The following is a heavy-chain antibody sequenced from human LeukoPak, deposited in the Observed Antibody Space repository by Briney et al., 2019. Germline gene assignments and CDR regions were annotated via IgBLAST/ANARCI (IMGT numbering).Heavy chain of an antibody. D-gene: IGHD4-17*01. CDR1: GGSISSYY. V-gene: IGHV4-59*01. CDR2: IYYSGST. J-gene: IGHJ3*02. CDR3: ARGDYGDYVLQAFDI. Sequence: SETLSLTCTVSGGSISSYYWSWIRQPPGKGLEWIGYIYYSGSTNYNPSPKSRVTISVDTSKNQFSLKLSSVTAADTAVYYCARGDYGDYVLQAFDIWGQGTMVAVSS.